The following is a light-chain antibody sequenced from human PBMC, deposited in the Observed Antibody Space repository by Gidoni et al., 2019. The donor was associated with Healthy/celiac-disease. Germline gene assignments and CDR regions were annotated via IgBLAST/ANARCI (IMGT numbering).Light chain of an antibody. CDR2: AAS. CDR1: QSINSY. CDR3: QQSYSTPGLT. V-gene: IGKV1-39*01. Sequence: DSQMTQSPSSLSASVGDRVTITCRASQSINSYLNGYQQKPGKAPKLLIYAASSLQSGVPSRFSGSESGTDFTLTISSLQPEDFATYYCQQSYSTPGLTFGGGTKVEIK. J-gene: IGKJ4*02.